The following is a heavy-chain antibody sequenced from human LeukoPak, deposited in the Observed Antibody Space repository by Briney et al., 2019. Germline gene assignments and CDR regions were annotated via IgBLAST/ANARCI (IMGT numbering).Heavy chain of an antibody. J-gene: IGHJ4*02. CDR1: GFSFSKAC. CDR3: TTGGINWNYVGY. V-gene: IGHV3-15*01. Sequence: GGSLRLSCGASGFSFSKACMSWVRQAPGKGLEWVGRIKTETDGGTTDYAAPVKGRFSISRDDSKNTLFLQMNSLNTEDTAVYYCTTGGINWNYVGYWGQGTLVTVSS. CDR2: IKTETDGGTT. D-gene: IGHD1-7*01.